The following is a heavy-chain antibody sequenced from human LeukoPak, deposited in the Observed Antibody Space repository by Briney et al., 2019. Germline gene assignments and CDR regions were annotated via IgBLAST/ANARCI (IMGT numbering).Heavy chain of an antibody. CDR1: GGSFSGYY. J-gene: IGHJ6*02. D-gene: IGHD6-19*01. V-gene: IGHV4-34*01. CDR3: ARAYSSGWYGRGMDV. Sequence: SETLSLTCAVYGGSFSGYYWSWIRQPPGKGLEWIGEINHSGSTNYSPSLKSRVTISVDTSKNQFSLKLSSVTAADTAVYYCARAYSSGWYGRGMDVWGQGTTVTVSS. CDR2: INHSGST.